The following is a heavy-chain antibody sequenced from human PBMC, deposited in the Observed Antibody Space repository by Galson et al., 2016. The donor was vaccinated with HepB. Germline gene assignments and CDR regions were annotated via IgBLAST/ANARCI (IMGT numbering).Heavy chain of an antibody. Sequence: PALVKPTQTLTLTCTFSGFSFSTTKAGVGWIRQPPGKALEWLALLYWDDDKRYSPSLKNRLTVTRDTSKNQVVLTMTDMDPVDTATYYCAHRTELDYSYGSGFFDAWGQGTLVTVSS. V-gene: IGHV2-5*02. CDR1: GFSFSTTKAG. D-gene: IGHD3-10*01. J-gene: IGHJ4*02. CDR3: AHRTELDYSYGSGFFDA. CDR2: LYWDDDK.